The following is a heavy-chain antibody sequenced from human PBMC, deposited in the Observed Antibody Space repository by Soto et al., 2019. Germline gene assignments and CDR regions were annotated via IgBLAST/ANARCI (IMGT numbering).Heavy chain of an antibody. CDR3: AKGGTNLCGGDCYPFDY. J-gene: IGHJ4*02. CDR1: GFTFSSYA. V-gene: IGHV3-23*01. D-gene: IGHD2-21*02. CDR2: ISGSGGST. Sequence: GGSLRLSCAASGFTFSSYAMSWVRQAPGKGLEWVSAISGSGGSTYYADSVKGRFTISRDNSKNTLYLQMNSLRAEDTAVYYCAKGGTNLCGGDCYPFDYWGQGTLVTVSS.